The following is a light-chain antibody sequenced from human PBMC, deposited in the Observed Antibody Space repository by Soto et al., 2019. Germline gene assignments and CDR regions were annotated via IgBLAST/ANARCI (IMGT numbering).Light chain of an antibody. J-gene: IGLJ1*01. V-gene: IGLV2-8*01. CDR1: SSDVGGYNY. CDR2: EVS. CDR3: SSYAGSNNYV. Sequence: QSALTQPPSASGSPGQSVAISCTGTSSDVGGYNYVSWYHQHPGKAPKLMIYEVSKRPSGVPDRFSGSKSGNTASLTVSGLQAEDEGDYYCSSYAGSNNYVFGSGTKVTVL.